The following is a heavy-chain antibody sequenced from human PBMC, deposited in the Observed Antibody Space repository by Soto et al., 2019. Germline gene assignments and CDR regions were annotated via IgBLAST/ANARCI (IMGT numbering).Heavy chain of an antibody. V-gene: IGHV3-33*01. CDR1: GFTFSTYG. Sequence: QVQLVESGGGVVQPGRSLRLSCAASGFTFSTYGMHWVRQAPGKGLEWVAVIWNDGSNKYYADSVKGRFTISRDDSKNTLYLQMNSLRAEDTAVYYCARVLRYFDWDYAFDIWGQGTMVTVSS. J-gene: IGHJ3*02. CDR3: ARVLRYFDWDYAFDI. D-gene: IGHD3-9*01. CDR2: IWNDGSNK.